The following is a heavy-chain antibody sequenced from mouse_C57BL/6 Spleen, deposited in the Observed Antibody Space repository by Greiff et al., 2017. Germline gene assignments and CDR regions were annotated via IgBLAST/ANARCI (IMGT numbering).Heavy chain of an antibody. CDR1: GFTFTSYW. CDR3: TGNWD. CDR2: IYPGNSDT. Sequence: VQLQPSGTVLARPGASVKMSCTTSGFTFTSYWMHWVNQRPGQGLEWIGAIYPGNSDTRYNQKFKGKAKLTAVTSASTAYMELSSLKNEDSAIYHYTGNWDWGQGTLVTVSA. J-gene: IGHJ3*01. D-gene: IGHD4-1*01. V-gene: IGHV1-5*01.